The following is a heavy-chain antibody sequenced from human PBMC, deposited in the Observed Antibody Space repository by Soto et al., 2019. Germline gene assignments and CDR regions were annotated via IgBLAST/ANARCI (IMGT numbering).Heavy chain of an antibody. D-gene: IGHD1-1*01. CDR3: ARLTTVTTSNVFDS. Sequence: SETLSLTCTVSGGSIISGDSYWSWIRQHPRKGLECIGYIYSRGSTYYNPSLRSRVTISIDTSKNQFSLKLTSVTAADTAVYYCARLTTVTTSNVFDSWGRGTLVTVSS. V-gene: IGHV4-31*03. J-gene: IGHJ4*02. CDR2: IYSRGST. CDR1: GGSIISGDSY.